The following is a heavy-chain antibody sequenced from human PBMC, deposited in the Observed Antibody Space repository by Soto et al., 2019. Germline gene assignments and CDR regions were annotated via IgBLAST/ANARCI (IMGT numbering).Heavy chain of an antibody. CDR1: GGTFSSYA. V-gene: IGHV1-69*13. D-gene: IGHD3-22*01. J-gene: IGHJ3*02. CDR2: IIPIFGTA. CDR3: ASRYYYDSSGYFPWYAFDI. Sequence: SVKVSCKASGGTFSSYAISWVRQAPGQGLEWMGGIIPIFGTANYAQKFQGRVTITADESTSTAYMELRSLRSDDTAVYYCASRYYYDSSGYFPWYAFDIWGQGTMVTVSS.